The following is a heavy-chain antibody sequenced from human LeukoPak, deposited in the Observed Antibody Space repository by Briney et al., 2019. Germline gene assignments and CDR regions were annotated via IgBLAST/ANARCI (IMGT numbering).Heavy chain of an antibody. Sequence: SVKVSCKASGFTFTSSAVQWVRQARGQRLEWIGWIVVGSGNTNYAQKFQERVAITRDMSTSTAYMELSSLRSEDTAVYYCAARGYCSSTSCPYWYFDLWGRGTLVTVSS. J-gene: IGHJ2*01. CDR1: GFTFTSSA. V-gene: IGHV1-58*01. CDR3: AARGYCSSTSCPYWYFDL. D-gene: IGHD2-2*01. CDR2: IVVGSGNT.